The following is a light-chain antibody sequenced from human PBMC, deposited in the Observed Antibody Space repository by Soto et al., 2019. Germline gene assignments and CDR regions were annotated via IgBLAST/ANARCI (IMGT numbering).Light chain of an antibody. V-gene: IGKV1-39*01. CDR2: GAS. CDR3: QQSYSTPT. J-gene: IGKJ1*01. CDR1: QSIGTY. Sequence: DIQVTQSPSSLSASVGDRVTITCRASQSIGTYLNWYHQKPGKAPQLLIYGASTLQSGVPSRFSASGSGTHFTLTINSLQPEDFGTYSCQQSYSTPTFGQGIKADIK.